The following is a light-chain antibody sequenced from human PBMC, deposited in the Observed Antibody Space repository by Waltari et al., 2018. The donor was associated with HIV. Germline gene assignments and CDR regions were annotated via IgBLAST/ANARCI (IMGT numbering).Light chain of an antibody. V-gene: IGLV2-11*01. CDR1: SSYVGGYNY. J-gene: IGLJ2*01. Sequence: QSALTQPRSVSGSPGQSVTISCPGTSSYVGGYNYVPWYQQLPGKAPKLMIYDLTERPSGVPDRFSGSKSGNTASLTISGLQAEDEADYYCCSFAGSYTWLFGGGTKLTVL. CDR3: CSFAGSYTWL. CDR2: DLT.